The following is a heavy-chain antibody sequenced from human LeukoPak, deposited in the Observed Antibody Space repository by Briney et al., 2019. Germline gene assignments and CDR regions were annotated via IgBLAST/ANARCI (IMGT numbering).Heavy chain of an antibody. Sequence: SETLSLTCTVSGGSISGYYWSWIRQPPGKGLEWIGYIYYSGRTKYNPSLESRVTISVDTSKNQFSLKLSSVTAADTAVYYCARLAGTHDAFDIWGQGTMVTVSS. CDR3: ARLAGTHDAFDI. CDR1: GGSISGYY. V-gene: IGHV4-59*08. D-gene: IGHD6-19*01. CDR2: IYYSGRT. J-gene: IGHJ3*02.